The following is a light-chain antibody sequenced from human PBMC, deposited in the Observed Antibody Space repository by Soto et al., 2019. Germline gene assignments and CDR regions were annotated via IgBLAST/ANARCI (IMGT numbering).Light chain of an antibody. Sequence: EIVMTQSPATLSVSPGERATLSCRASQSISSNLAWYQQKPGQAPTLLFYGAYTRASGVTARFSGGGSGTEFTLTISNLQSEDFGVYYCHQYNGWPRTFGQGTKVDIK. CDR2: GAY. J-gene: IGKJ1*01. CDR3: HQYNGWPRT. V-gene: IGKV3-15*01. CDR1: QSISSN.